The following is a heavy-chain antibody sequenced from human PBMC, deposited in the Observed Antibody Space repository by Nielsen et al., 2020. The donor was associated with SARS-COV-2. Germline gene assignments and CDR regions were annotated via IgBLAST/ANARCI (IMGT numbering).Heavy chain of an antibody. CDR3: TLLQEHL. CDR2: IRGQVYGGTR. Sequence: GGSLRLSCTTSGFNLAEYGMTWVRQAPGKGLKWVGFIRGQVYGGTREYAASVKGRFTISRDDSKNTLYLQMNSLHQGPIGLPPGTLLQEHLWG. CDR1: GFNLAEYG. V-gene: IGHV3-49*04. J-gene: IGHJ6*01.